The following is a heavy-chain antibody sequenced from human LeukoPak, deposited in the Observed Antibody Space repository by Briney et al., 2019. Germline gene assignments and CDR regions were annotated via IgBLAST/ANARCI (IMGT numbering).Heavy chain of an antibody. V-gene: IGHV4-31*03. CDR1: GGSISSGGYY. Sequence: TSETLSLTCTVSGGSISSGGYYWSWIRQHPGKGLEWIGYIYYSGSTYYNPSLKSRVTISVDTSKNQFSLKLSSVTAADTAVYYCARGPNVYYYGSGSYNWGQGTLVTVSS. CDR3: ARGPNVYYYGSGSYN. J-gene: IGHJ4*02. D-gene: IGHD3-10*01. CDR2: IYYSGST.